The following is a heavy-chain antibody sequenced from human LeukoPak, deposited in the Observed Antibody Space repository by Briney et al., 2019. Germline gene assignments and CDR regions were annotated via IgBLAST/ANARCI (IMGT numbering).Heavy chain of an antibody. J-gene: IGHJ4*02. CDR1: GYTFTSYG. CDR2: INTNTGNP. V-gene: IGHV7-4-1*02. Sequence: ASVKVSCKAPGYTFTSYGVNWVRQAPGQGLEWMGWINTNTGNPSYAQGFFTGRYVFSLDTSASTAYLQINGLKADDTAVYYCGRDPKLGIRGYTYGYIDHWGQGTLLTVAS. D-gene: IGHD5-18*01. CDR3: GRDPKLGIRGYTYGYIDH.